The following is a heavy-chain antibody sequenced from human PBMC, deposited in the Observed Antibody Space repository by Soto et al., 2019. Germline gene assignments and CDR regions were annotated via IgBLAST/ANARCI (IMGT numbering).Heavy chain of an antibody. D-gene: IGHD3-10*01. CDR2: ISSSSSYI. CDR3: ASLSRFALDY. J-gene: IGHJ4*02. Sequence: VGSLRLSCAASGFTFNTYSMNWVRQAPGKGLEWVSSISSSSSYIYYTDSVKGRFTISRDNAKNSLYLQMNSLRAEDTAVYYCASLSRFALDYWGQGTLVTVSS. CDR1: GFTFNTYS. V-gene: IGHV3-21*01.